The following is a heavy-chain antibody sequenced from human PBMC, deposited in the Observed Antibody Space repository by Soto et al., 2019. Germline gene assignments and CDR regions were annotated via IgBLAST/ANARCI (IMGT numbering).Heavy chain of an antibody. Sequence: QVQLVESVGGVVQPGRSLRLSCAASGFNFSSYAMHWVRQAPGKGLEWVAVISHDGSNKYYADSVKGRFTISRDNSKNSLYLQMNSLRGEDTAVYFCARDWSSSSWLYYYGMDVWGQGTTAIVSS. CDR3: ARDWSSSSWLYYYGMDV. CDR2: ISHDGSNK. V-gene: IGHV3-30-3*01. J-gene: IGHJ6*02. D-gene: IGHD6-13*01. CDR1: GFNFSSYA.